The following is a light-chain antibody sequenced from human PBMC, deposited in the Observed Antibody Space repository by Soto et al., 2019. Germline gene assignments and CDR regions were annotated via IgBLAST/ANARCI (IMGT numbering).Light chain of an antibody. V-gene: IGKV1-39*01. CDR2: AAS. CDR1: QTISSRY. CDR3: QQSHSTPIT. Sequence: DIQMTQSPSSLSASLGDRVTITCRASQTISSRYLNWYQHKPGKAPKLLIYAASSLQTGVPARFSGSGSGTDXSLTIXSLQPEDFATYYCQQSHSTPITFGQGTRLEIK. J-gene: IGKJ5*01.